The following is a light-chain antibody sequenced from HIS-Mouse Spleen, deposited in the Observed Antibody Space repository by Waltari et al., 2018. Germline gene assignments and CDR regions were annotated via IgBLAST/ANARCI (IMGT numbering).Light chain of an antibody. CDR2: EGS. V-gene: IGLV2-23*01. CDR3: CSYAGSSTLNYV. J-gene: IGLJ1*01. CDR1: SSAVGSYNL. Sequence: QSALTQPASVSGSPGPPITISCTGTSSAVGSYNLVPFYQHHPGKAPKLMIYEGSKRPSGVSNRFSGSKSGNTASLTISGLQAEDEADYYCCSYAGSSTLNYVFGTGTKVTVL.